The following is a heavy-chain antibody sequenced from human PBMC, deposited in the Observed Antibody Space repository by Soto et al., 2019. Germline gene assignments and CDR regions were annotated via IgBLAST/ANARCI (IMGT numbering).Heavy chain of an antibody. D-gene: IGHD2-15*01. CDR2: ISAYNGNT. CDR1: GYTFTSYG. Sequence: ASVKVSCKASGYTFTSYGISWVRQAPGQGLEWMGWISAYNGNTNYAQKLQGRVTMTTDTSTSTAYMELRSLRSDDTAVYYCARISLGYCSGGSCYPNSHDAFDIWGQGTMVT. CDR3: ARISLGYCSGGSCYPNSHDAFDI. J-gene: IGHJ3*02. V-gene: IGHV1-18*01.